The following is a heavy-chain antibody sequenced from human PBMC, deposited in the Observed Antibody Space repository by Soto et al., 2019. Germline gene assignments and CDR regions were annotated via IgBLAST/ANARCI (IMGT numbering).Heavy chain of an antibody. CDR3: AHSNPRDVAAAGTAFDY. Sequence: GSGPTLVNPTQTLTLTCTFSGFSLSTSGVGVGWIRQPPGKALEWLALIYWDDDKRYSPSLKSRLTITKDTSKNQVVLTMTNMDPVDTATYYCAHSNPRDVAAAGTAFDYWGQGTLVTVSS. D-gene: IGHD6-13*01. CDR2: IYWDDDK. CDR1: GFSLSTSGVG. V-gene: IGHV2-5*02. J-gene: IGHJ4*02.